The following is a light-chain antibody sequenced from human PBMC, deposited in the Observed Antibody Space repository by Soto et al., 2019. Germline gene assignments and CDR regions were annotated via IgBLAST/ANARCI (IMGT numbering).Light chain of an antibody. CDR2: DAS. CDR1: QSISSW. J-gene: IGKJ1*01. Sequence: DIQMTQSPSTLSASVGDRVTITCRASQSISSWLAWYQQKPGQAPQLLIYDASSLESGVPSRFSGIGSGTEFTLTISSLQRDDFATYYGQQYNSYPWTFGQGTKVEIK. CDR3: QQYNSYPWT. V-gene: IGKV1-5*01.